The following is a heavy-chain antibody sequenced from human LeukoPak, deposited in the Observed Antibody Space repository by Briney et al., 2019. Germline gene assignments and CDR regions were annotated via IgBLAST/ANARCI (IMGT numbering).Heavy chain of an antibody. CDR1: GFTFTNYW. D-gene: IGHD3-3*01. CDR3: ARLREIPVFGVVTKSTSYFDY. Sequence: GGSLRLSCAASGFTFTNYWMSWVRQAPGKGLELVANIKQDRSEKYYVDSVKGRFTISRDNAKNSLYLQMNSLRAEDTAVYYCARLREIPVFGVVTKSTSYFDYWGQGTLVTVSS. J-gene: IGHJ4*02. CDR2: IKQDRSEK. V-gene: IGHV3-7*01.